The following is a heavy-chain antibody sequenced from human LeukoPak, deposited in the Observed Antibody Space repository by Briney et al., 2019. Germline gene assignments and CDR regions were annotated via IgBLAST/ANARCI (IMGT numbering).Heavy chain of an antibody. V-gene: IGHV3-7*01. CDR3: ASGGGWVFFN. Sequence: GGSLRLSCAACGFPFTSHWLSWFRQSPGRGLEWVAHINSDGSEKNYVDSVKGRFTISRDNARNSQFLQMNSLRAEDTAVYYCASGGGWVFFNWGQGIVVTVSS. CDR1: GFPFTSHW. D-gene: IGHD6-19*01. CDR2: INSDGSEK. J-gene: IGHJ4*02.